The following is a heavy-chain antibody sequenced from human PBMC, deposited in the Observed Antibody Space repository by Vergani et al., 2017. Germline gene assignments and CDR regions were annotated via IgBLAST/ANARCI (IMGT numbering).Heavy chain of an antibody. CDR1: GFTFSDYY. J-gene: IGHJ4*02. D-gene: IGHD3-3*02. V-gene: IGHV3-11*06. Sequence: QVQLVESGGGLVKPGGSLRLSCAASGFTFSDYYMSWIRQAPGKGLEWVSDISSSSSYTNYADSVKGRFTIPRDNAKNSLYLPMNSLRAEDTAVYYCARIRGAEDYFDYWGQGTLVTVSS. CDR2: ISSSSSYT. CDR3: ARIRGAEDYFDY.